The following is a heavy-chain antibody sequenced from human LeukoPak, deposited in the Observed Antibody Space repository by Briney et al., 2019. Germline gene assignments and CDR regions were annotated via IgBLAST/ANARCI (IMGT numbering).Heavy chain of an antibody. CDR2: IHPEDSDI. CDR3: AGSDYWSYAMNV. J-gene: IGHJ6*02. V-gene: IGHV5-51*01. CDR1: GYTFTTYW. D-gene: IGHD5-12*01. Sequence: GESLKISCKASGYTFTTYWVAWVRQMPGKGLEWMGVIHPEDSDIRYNPSFQGQVTISADKSISTAFLQWSSLKASDTAMYYCAGSDYWSYAMNVWGQGTTVTVSS.